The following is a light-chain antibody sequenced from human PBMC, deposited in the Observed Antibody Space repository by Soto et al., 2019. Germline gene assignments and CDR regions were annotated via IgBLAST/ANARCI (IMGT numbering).Light chain of an antibody. CDR3: QQYKDWPPLT. J-gene: IGKJ4*01. Sequence: EIVMTQSPVTLSVSPGERVTLLCRASQNVNINLAWYQQRPGQAPRVLIYGASNRASGIPDRFSGSGSGTDFTLTISSLEPDDFALYYCQQYKDWPPLTFGGGTRVEIK. V-gene: IGKV3D-15*01. CDR1: QNVNIN. CDR2: GAS.